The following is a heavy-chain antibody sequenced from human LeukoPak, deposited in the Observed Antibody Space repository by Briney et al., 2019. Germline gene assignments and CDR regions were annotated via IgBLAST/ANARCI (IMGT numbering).Heavy chain of an antibody. Sequence: SETLSLTCAVYGGSFSGYSWSWICQPPGKGLEWSGEITHSGSTNYNPSPKSRVTISVDTSKNQFSLKLSSVTAADTAVYYCARGYCSGGSCYSYYYYNYMDVWGKGTTVTVSS. D-gene: IGHD2-15*01. V-gene: IGHV4-34*01. J-gene: IGHJ6*03. CDR1: GGSFSGYS. CDR2: ITHSGST. CDR3: ARGYCSGGSCYSYYYYNYMDV.